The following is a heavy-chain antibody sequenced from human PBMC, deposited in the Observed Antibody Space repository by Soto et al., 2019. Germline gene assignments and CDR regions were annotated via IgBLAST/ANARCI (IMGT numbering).Heavy chain of an antibody. CDR2: IYYSGST. V-gene: IGHV4-39*01. J-gene: IGHJ5*02. CDR3: ASYELEYSSSPARRRPLPESNWFDP. Sequence: QLQLQESGPGLVKPSETLSLTCTVSGGSISSSSYYWGWIRQPPGKGLEWIGSIYYSGSTYYNPSLKSRVTISVDTSKNQFSLKLSSVTAADTAVYYCASYELEYSSSPARRRPLPESNWFDPWGQGTLVTVSS. CDR1: GGSISSSSYY. D-gene: IGHD6-6*01.